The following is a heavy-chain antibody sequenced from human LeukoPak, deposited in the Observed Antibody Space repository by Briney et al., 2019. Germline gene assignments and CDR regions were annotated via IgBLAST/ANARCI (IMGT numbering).Heavy chain of an antibody. J-gene: IGHJ4*02. D-gene: IGHD1-26*01. CDR3: VRGGLLRFFDY. V-gene: IGHV1-69*02. CDR1: GGTFSSYT. Sequence: GASVKVSCKASGGTFSSYTISWVRQAPGQGLEWMGRIIPILGIANYAQKFQGRVTITADKSTSTAYMELSSLRSEDTAVYYCVRGGLLRFFDYWGQGTLVTVSS. CDR2: IIPILGIA.